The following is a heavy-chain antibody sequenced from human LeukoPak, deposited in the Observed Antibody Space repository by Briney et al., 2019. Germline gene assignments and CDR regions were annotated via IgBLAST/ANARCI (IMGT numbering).Heavy chain of an antibody. CDR1: GFTFDDYA. J-gene: IGHJ4*02. CDR2: ISWNSGSI. Sequence: GGSLRLSCAASGFTFDDYAMHWVRQAPGKGLEWVSGISWNSGSIGYADSVKGRFTISRDNAKNSLYLQMNSLRAEDTAVYYCARDAVGLGGSTQLFDYWGQGTPVTVSS. CDR3: ARDAVGLGGSTQLFDY. V-gene: IGHV3-9*01. D-gene: IGHD3-16*01.